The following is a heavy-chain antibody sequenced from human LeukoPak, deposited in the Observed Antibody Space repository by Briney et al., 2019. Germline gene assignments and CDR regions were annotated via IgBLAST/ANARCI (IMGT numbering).Heavy chain of an antibody. D-gene: IGHD6-13*01. CDR1: GGSFSGYY. J-gene: IGHJ4*02. CDR3: ARGIAAAGKNFDY. CDR2: INHSGST. V-gene: IGHV4-34*01. Sequence: SETLSLTRAVYGGSFSGYYWSWIRQPPGKGLEWIGEINHSGSTNYNPSLKSRVTISVDTSKNQFSLKLSSVTAADTAVYYCARGIAAAGKNFDYWGQGTLVTVSS.